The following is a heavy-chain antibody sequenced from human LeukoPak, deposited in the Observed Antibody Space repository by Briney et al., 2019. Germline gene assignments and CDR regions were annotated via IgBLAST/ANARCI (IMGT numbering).Heavy chain of an antibody. CDR1: GFTFSSYW. V-gene: IGHV3-33*08. CDR3: ARDLTVTYYYYYGMDV. D-gene: IGHD4-17*01. J-gene: IGHJ6*02. Sequence: GGSLRLSCAASGFTFSSYWMSWVRQAPGKGLEWVSVIWYDGSSKYYADSVKGRFTISRDNAKNSLYLQMNSLRAEDTAVYYCARDLTVTYYYYYGMDVWGQGTTVTVSS. CDR2: IWYDGSSK.